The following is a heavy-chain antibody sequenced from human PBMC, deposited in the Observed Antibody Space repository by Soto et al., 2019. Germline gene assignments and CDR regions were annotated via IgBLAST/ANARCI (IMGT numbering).Heavy chain of an antibody. J-gene: IGHJ6*01. Sequence: PSETLSLTCTFSVGSISIGDYYWSWIRQPPGKGLEWIGYIYYSGSTYYNPSLKSRVTISVDTSKNQFSLKLSSVTAADTAVYYCARDPVRYYYYGMDVWGQGTTVTVSS. V-gene: IGHV4-30-4*01. CDR2: IYYSGST. CDR1: VGSISIGDYY. D-gene: IGHD4-4*01. CDR3: ARDPVRYYYYGMDV.